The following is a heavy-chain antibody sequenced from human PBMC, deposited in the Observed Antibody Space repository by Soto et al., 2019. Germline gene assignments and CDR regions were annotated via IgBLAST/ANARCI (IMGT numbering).Heavy chain of an antibody. D-gene: IGHD6-19*01. CDR2: IYHSGST. J-gene: IGHJ4*02. Sequence: PSETLSLTCAVSGVSISSTTWWSWVRQPPGKGLEWIGEIYHSGSTNYNPSLKSRVTISVDKSKNHFSLQLSSVTAADTAVYYCARDLRIAVVEVFDYWGQGTLVTVS. CDR3: ARDLRIAVVEVFDY. CDR1: GVSISSTTW. V-gene: IGHV4-4*02.